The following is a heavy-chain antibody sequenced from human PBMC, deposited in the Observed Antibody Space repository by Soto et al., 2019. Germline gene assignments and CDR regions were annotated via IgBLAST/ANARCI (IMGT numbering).Heavy chain of an antibody. J-gene: IGHJ4*02. V-gene: IGHV3-21*01. CDR3: ARDRDGYNYDY. CDR1: GFSFSFYT. CDR2: ITSTSTYI. Sequence: GGSLRLSCAASGFSFSFYTMIWVRQAPGKGLEWVSSITSTSTYIYYADSVKGRFTISRDNAKNSLYLQMNSLRAEDTAFYYCARDRDGYNYDYWGQGTLVTVSS. D-gene: IGHD5-12*01.